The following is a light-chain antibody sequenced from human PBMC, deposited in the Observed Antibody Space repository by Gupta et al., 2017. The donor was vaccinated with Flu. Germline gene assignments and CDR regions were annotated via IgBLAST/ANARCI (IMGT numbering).Light chain of an antibody. Sequence: QSVLPQPPSASGTPGQRVTTSCSGSTSNIGSNTVNWYQQLSGTAPKPLIYDNDQRPSGVPDRFSGSNSGTSASLAVSGLRSGDEGDYYGATWDDSLDGLYVFGTGTKVSVL. J-gene: IGLJ1*01. V-gene: IGLV1-44*01. CDR2: DND. CDR1: TSNIGSNT. CDR3: ATWDDSLDGLYV.